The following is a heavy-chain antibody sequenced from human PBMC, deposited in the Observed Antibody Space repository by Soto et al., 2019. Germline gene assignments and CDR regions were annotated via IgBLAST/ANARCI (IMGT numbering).Heavy chain of an antibody. V-gene: IGHV3-48*03. CDR1: GFTLSNYE. Sequence: GSLLLSCTASGFTLSNYEMNWVRQAPGKGLEWISYISSRGTVKYHADSVKGRFTISRDNAKNSLYLQMNSLRAEDTAVYYCTRYRWFDAWGQGTLVTVYS. J-gene: IGHJ5*02. CDR3: TRYRWFDA. D-gene: IGHD3-16*02. CDR2: ISSRGTVK.